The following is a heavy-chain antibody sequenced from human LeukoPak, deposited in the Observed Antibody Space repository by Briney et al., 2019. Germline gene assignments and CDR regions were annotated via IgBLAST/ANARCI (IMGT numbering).Heavy chain of an antibody. V-gene: IGHV4-34*01. J-gene: IGHJ6*02. CDR1: GGSLSGYY. CDR3: ARVRYYYGMDV. CDR2: INHSGST. Sequence: SETLSLTCAVYGGSLSGYYWSWIRQPPGKGLEWIGEINHSGSTNYNPSLKSRVTISVDTSKNQFSLKLSSVTAADTAVYYCARVRYYYGMDVWGQGTTVTVSS.